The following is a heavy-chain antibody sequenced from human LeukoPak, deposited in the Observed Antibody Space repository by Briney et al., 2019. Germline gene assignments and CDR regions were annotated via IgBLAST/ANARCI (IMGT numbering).Heavy chain of an antibody. V-gene: IGHV3-48*03. CDR2: ISSSGSTI. CDR1: GFTFSSYE. Sequence: GGSLRLSCAASGFTFSSYEMNWVRQAPGKGLEWVSYISSSGSTIYYAESVKGRFTVSRDNAKNSLFLQMNSLSAEDTAVYYCARDGIVGSPLFKFDYWGQGTLVTVSS. D-gene: IGHD1-26*01. J-gene: IGHJ4*02. CDR3: ARDGIVGSPLFKFDY.